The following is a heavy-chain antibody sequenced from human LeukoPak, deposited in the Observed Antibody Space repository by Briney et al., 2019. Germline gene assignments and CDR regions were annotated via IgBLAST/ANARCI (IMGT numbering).Heavy chain of an antibody. Sequence: SETLSLTCTVSGGSISSSSYYWGWIRQPPGKGLEWIGSIYYSGSTYYNPFLKSRVTISVDTSKNQFSLKLSSVTAADTAVYYCARHPKDDFWSGYPGRYGMDVWGQGTTVTVSS. CDR3: ARHPKDDFWSGYPGRYGMDV. D-gene: IGHD3-3*01. J-gene: IGHJ6*02. V-gene: IGHV4-39*01. CDR2: IYYSGST. CDR1: GGSISSSSYY.